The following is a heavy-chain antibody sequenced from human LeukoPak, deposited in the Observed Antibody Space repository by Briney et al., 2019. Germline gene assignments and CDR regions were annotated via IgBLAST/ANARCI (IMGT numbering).Heavy chain of an antibody. CDR3: ATLLSAPRDS. Sequence: PSGTLPLTCTVSGGSISGTTSYWGWIRQPPGKGLQWIGSIYYSGNTYYNPSLKSRVTISVDTSKNQFSLTLNSVTAADTAVYYCATLLSAPRDSWGQGTLVTVSS. CDR1: GGSISGTTSY. J-gene: IGHJ4*02. CDR2: IYYSGNT. D-gene: IGHD3-10*01. V-gene: IGHV4-39*01.